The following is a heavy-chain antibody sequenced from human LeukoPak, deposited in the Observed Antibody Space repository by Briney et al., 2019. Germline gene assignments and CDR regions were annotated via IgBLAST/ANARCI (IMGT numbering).Heavy chain of an antibody. V-gene: IGHV3-30*18. Sequence: GGSLRLSCAASGFTFSSYVMHWVRQAPGKGLEWVAVISYDGSNKYYADSVKGRFTISRDNSKNTLYLQMNNLSAEDTAVYYCAKDRIPLLMGTGFDYWGQGTLVTVSS. J-gene: IGHJ4*02. D-gene: IGHD3-10*01. CDR3: AKDRIPLLMGTGFDY. CDR2: ISYDGSNK. CDR1: GFTFSSYV.